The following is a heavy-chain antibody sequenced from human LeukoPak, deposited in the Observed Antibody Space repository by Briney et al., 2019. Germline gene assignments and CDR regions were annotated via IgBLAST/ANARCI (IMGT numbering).Heavy chain of an antibody. CDR2: IYTSGST. V-gene: IGHV4-61*02. Sequence: TSQTLSLTCTVSGGSISSGRYYWSWIRQPAGKGLEWIGRIYTSGSTNYNPSLKSRVTISVDTSKNQFSLKLSSVTAADTAVYYCAREKRPRSYYDSSGYYDYWGQGTLVTVSS. D-gene: IGHD3-22*01. CDR3: AREKRPRSYYDSSGYYDY. CDR1: GGSISSGRYY. J-gene: IGHJ4*02.